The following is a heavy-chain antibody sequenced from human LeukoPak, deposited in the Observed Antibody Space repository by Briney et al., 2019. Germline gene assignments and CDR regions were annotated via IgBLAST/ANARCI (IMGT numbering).Heavy chain of an antibody. V-gene: IGHV4-59*08. CDR3: ARLKLGAYFDL. Sequence: SETLSLTCTVSGGSTSSDYWSWIRQSPGKGLEWVGYVYNSGDTGKNPSLKSRVTILLDASKNQCSLKLTSVSAADTAVYYCARLKLGAYFDLWGRGTLVTVSS. J-gene: IGHJ2*01. CDR1: GGSTSSDY. CDR2: VYNSGDT. D-gene: IGHD3-16*01.